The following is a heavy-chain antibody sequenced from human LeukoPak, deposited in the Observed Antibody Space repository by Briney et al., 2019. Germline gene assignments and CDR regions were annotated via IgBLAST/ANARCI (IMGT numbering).Heavy chain of an antibody. J-gene: IGHJ6*02. V-gene: IGHV3-48*04. Sequence: GGSLRLPCAASGFTFSSYSMNWVRQAPGKGLEWVSYISSSSSTIYYADSVKGRFTISRDNAKNSLYLQMNSLRAEDTAVYYCAREGNYDILTGYYSMDVWGQGTTVTVSS. CDR1: GFTFSSYS. CDR2: ISSSSSTI. CDR3: AREGNYDILTGYYSMDV. D-gene: IGHD3-9*01.